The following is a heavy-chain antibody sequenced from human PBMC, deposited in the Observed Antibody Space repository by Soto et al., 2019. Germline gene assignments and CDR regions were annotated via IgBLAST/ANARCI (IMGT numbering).Heavy chain of an antibody. J-gene: IGHJ4*02. Sequence: EVQMVESGGGLVQPGGSLRLSCAASGFSISDYWMSWVRQAPGKGLEWVGNINEDGSEENYVDSVKGRVTISRDNARNSLYLQMNTLRVEDTAVYYCCHTWVGGQGTLVTVSS. D-gene: IGHD1-26*01. CDR2: INEDGSEE. CDR1: GFSISDYW. V-gene: IGHV3-7*01. CDR3: CHTWV.